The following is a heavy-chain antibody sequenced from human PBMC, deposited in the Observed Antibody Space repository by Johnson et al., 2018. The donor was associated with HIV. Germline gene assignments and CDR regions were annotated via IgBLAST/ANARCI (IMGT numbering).Heavy chain of an antibody. J-gene: IGHJ3*02. CDR2: INWNGDST. D-gene: IGHD6-13*01. CDR3: ASITTIAAAGRGAFDI. CDR1: GFTFDDYG. Sequence: VQLVESGGGVVRPGGSLRLSCAASGFTFDDYGMSWVRQAPGKGLEWVSGINWNGDSTDYADSVNGRFTISRDNAKNSLYLQMNSLRAEDTAVYYCASITTIAAAGRGAFDIWGQGTMVTVSS. V-gene: IGHV3-20*04.